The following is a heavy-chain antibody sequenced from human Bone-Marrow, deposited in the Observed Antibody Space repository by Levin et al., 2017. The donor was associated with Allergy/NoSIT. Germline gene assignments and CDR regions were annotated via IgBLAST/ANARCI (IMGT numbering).Heavy chain of an antibody. CDR2: TSYDGGIK. CDR1: GFTFRTYA. D-gene: IGHD3-9*01. V-gene: IGHV3-30*14. CDR3: ARDEVHYDVLTGQLGY. Sequence: PSGGSLRLSCVASGFTFRTYAMHWVRQAPGKGLEWVAVTSYDGGIKYYADSVKGRFTISRDNSKNTLYLQLSDLRPEDTGVYYCARDEVHYDVLTGQLGYWGQGTPVTVSS. J-gene: IGHJ1*01.